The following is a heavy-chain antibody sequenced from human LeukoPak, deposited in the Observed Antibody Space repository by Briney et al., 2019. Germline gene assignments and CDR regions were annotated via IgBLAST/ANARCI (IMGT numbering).Heavy chain of an antibody. CDR3: ASISGGGYCSGGSCQPSFYFDY. J-gene: IGHJ4*02. CDR1: GGSISSGGYY. D-gene: IGHD2-15*01. Sequence: SQTLSLTCTVSGGSISSGGYYWSWIRQHPGKGLEWIGYIYYSGSTYYNPSLKSRVTISVDTSKNQFSLKLSSVTAADTAVYYCASISGGGYCSGGSCQPSFYFDYWGQGTLVTVSS. V-gene: IGHV4-31*03. CDR2: IYYSGST.